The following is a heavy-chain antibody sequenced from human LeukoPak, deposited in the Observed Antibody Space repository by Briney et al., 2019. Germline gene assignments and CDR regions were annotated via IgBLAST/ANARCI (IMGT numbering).Heavy chain of an antibody. CDR2: ISYDGSNK. CDR3: AREGPPAQNFDY. V-gene: IGHV3-30-3*01. D-gene: IGHD6-25*01. J-gene: IGHJ4*02. CDR1: GFTFSSYA. Sequence: GGALRLSCAASGFTFSSYAMHRVRQAPGKGVGGVAVISYDGSNKYYADSVKGRFTISRDNSKNTLYLQMNSLRAEDTAVYYCAREGPPAQNFDYWGQGTLVTVSS.